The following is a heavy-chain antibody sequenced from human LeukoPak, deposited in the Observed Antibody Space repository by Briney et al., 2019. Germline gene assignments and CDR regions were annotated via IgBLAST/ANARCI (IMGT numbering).Heavy chain of an antibody. CDR2: ISGSGGGT. J-gene: IGHJ4*02. V-gene: IGHV3-23*01. CDR1: GFTFSSYA. CDR3: AKATSRMTTVTSPLGY. Sequence: GGSLRLPCAASGFTFSSYAMSWVRQAPGKGLEWLSAISGSGGGTYYADSVKGRFTISRDNSKNTLYLQMNSLRAEDTAVYYCAKATSRMTTVTSPLGYWGQGTLVTVSS. D-gene: IGHD4-17*01.